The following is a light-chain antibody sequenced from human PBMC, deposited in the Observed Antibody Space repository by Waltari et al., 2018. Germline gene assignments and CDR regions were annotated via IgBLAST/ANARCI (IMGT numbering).Light chain of an antibody. V-gene: IGLV2-23*01. CDR3: CSYAAYSPVL. CDR2: EGS. CDR1: SSDVGNYNL. J-gene: IGLJ2*01. Sequence: QSALTQPASVSGSPGQSITISCTGTSSDVGNYNLVSWYQQHPGKAPQLIICEGSKRPSGVSNRFSGSKFGSTASLTISGLQAEDEADYYCCSYAAYSPVLFGGGTKVTVL.